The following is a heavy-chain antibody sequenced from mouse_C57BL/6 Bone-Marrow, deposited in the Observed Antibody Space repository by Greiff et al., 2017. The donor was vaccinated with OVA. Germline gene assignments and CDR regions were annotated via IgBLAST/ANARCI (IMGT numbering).Heavy chain of an antibody. J-gene: IGHJ4*01. V-gene: IGHV1-82*01. CDR1: GYAFSSSW. CDR3: ARRRGSYYAMDY. CDR2: IYPGDGDT. Sequence: QVQLQQSGPELVKPGASVKISCKASGYAFSSSWMNWVKQRPGKGLEWIGRIYPGDGDTNYNGKFKGKATLTADKSSSTAYMQLSSLTSEDSAVYFCARRRGSYYAMDYWGQGTSVTVSS.